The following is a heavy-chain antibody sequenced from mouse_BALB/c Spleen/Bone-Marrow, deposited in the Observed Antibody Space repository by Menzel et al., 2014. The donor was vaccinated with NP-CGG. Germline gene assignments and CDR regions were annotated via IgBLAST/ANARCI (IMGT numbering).Heavy chain of an antibody. V-gene: IGHV1-62-2*01. CDR1: GHTLTEDI. CDR2: FYPGSGSI. CDR3: ARREGGEMGFDY. D-gene: IGHD2-3*01. J-gene: IGHJ2*01. Sequence: QVQLKGSGAGPVKPGASVKLSCKASGHTLTEDIIHRGKQRAGQGVGGVGWFYPGSGSIKYNEKFKDKATLTADKSSSTVYMELSRLTSEDSAVYFCARREGGEMGFDYWGQGTTLTVSS.